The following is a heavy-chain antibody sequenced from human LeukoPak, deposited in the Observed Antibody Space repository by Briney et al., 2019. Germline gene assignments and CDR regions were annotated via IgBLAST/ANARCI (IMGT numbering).Heavy chain of an antibody. V-gene: IGHV1-2*02. CDR3: VEDRYYYYGMDV. CDR1: GYTFTGYY. CDR2: INPNSGGT. J-gene: IGHJ6*02. Sequence: EASVTVSCKASGYTFTGYYMHWVRQAPGQGFEWMGWINPNSGGTNYAQKFQGRVTMTRDTSISTAYMELSRLRSDDTAVYYCVEDRYYYYGMDVWGQGTTVTVSS.